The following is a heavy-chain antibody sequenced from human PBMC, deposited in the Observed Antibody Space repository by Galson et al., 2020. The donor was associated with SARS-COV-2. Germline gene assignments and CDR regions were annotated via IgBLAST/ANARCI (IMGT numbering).Heavy chain of an antibody. CDR3: ARDFGGIVGA. D-gene: IGHD1-26*01. CDR1: GFTFSSYA. Sequence: GGSLRLSCAASGFTFSSYAMHWVRQAPGKGLEWVAVISYDGSNKYYADSVKGRFTISRDNSKNTLYLQMNSLRAEDTAVYYCARDFGGIVGAWGQGTLVTVSS. CDR2: ISYDGSNK. J-gene: IGHJ5*02. V-gene: IGHV3-30*04.